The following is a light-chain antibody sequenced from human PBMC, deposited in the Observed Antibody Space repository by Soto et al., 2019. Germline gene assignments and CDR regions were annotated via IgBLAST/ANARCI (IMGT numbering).Light chain of an antibody. CDR3: QQRTSWPPDLT. CDR2: DAS. J-gene: IGKJ4*01. CDR1: QSVGSS. Sequence: EIVLTQSPATLSLSPGERASLSCRASQSVGSSLAWYQQRPGQAPRLLIYDASNRATGIPARFSGGGSGTDFTRTISSLEPEDFAVYYCQQRTSWPPDLTFGGGTKVEIK. V-gene: IGKV3-11*01.